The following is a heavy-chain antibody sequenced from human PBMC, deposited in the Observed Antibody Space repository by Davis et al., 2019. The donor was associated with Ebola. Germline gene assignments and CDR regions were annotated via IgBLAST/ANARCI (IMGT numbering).Heavy chain of an antibody. J-gene: IGHJ4*02. CDR1: GYTFTSCD. V-gene: IGHV1-8*01. Sequence: AASVKVSCKASGYTFTSCDINWVRQATGHGLEWMGWMNPNSGNTGYAQKFQGRVTMTRNTSISTAYMELSSLRSEDTAVYYCARGLGRWELPFDYWGQGTLVTVSS. D-gene: IGHD1-26*01. CDR2: MNPNSGNT. CDR3: ARGLGRWELPFDY.